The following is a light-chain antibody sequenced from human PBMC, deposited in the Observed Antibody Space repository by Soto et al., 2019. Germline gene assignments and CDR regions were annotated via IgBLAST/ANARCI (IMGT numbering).Light chain of an antibody. CDR3: TSYTSSTTFVL. CDR1: SSDVGYYNR. J-gene: IGLJ3*02. CDR2: EVT. Sequence: QSALTQPPSVSGSPGQSVTITCTGTSSDVGYYNRVSWYQQPPGTAPKLIIYEVTTRPSGVPDRFSGSESGNPASLTISGLQAEDEADYVCTSYTSSTTFVLFGGGTKLTVL. V-gene: IGLV2-18*02.